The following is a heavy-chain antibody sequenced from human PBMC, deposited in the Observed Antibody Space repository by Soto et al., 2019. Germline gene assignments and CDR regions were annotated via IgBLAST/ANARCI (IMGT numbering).Heavy chain of an antibody. CDR2: MNPNSGNT. V-gene: IGHV1-8*01. Sequence: QVQLVQSGAEVKKPGASVKVSCKASGYTFTSYDINWVRQATGQGLEWMGWMNPNSGNTGYAQKFQGRVTMTRNPSITTANRERGSLKSEDTAVYYGARGKGTARRYYYGRDVWGQGTTFTVSS. J-gene: IGHJ6*02. D-gene: IGHD1-1*01. CDR1: GYTFTSYD. CDR3: ARGKGTARRYYYGRDV.